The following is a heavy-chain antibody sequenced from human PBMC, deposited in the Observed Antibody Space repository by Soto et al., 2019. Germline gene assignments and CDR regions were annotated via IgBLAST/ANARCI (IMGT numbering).Heavy chain of an antibody. V-gene: IGHV3-21*01. J-gene: IGHJ5*02. D-gene: IGHD6-13*01. CDR3: TRDASRDSSARGWFDP. CDR1: GFTLSSYW. CDR2: ISSNSAYI. Sequence: GGSLRLSCAASGFTLSSYWMNWVRQAPGKGLEWVSTISSNSAYIYYTDALRGRFTISRDNAKNSLHLQMNSLRAEDTAVYYCTRDASRDSSARGWFDPWGPGTLVTVSS.